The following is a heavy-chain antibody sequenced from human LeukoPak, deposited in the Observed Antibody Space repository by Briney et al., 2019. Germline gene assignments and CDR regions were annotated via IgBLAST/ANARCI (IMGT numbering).Heavy chain of an antibody. V-gene: IGHV5-51*01. CDR2: IYPGDSDT. J-gene: IGHJ3*02. CDR3: ARTDGSGSTLSFDM. CDR1: GYSFTSYW. Sequence: GASLKISFKGSGYSFTSYWIGWVRQPPGKGLEWMGIIYPGDSDTRYSPSFQGQVTISVDKSISTAYLQWNTLKASDTAMYYCARTDGSGSTLSFDMWGQGTMVTVSS. D-gene: IGHD3-22*01.